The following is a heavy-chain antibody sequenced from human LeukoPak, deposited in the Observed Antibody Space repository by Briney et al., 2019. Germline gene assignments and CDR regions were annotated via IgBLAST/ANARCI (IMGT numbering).Heavy chain of an antibody. CDR1: GFTFSSYS. J-gene: IGHJ4*02. Sequence: GGSLRLSGAASGFTFSSYSMNWVRQAPGKGLEWVSSISSSSSYIYYADSVKGRFTISRDNAKNSLYLQMNSLRAEDTAVYYCARVVGGIELDYWGQGTLVTVSS. CDR2: ISSSSSYI. V-gene: IGHV3-21*01. D-gene: IGHD5-18*01. CDR3: ARVVGGIELDY.